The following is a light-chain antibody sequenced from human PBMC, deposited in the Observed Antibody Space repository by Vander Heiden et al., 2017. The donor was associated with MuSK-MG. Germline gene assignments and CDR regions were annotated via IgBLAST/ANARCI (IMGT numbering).Light chain of an antibody. CDR2: GAS. V-gene: IGKV3-15*01. Sequence: EIVMTQSPATLSVSPGERATLSCRASQSVSSNLAWYQQKPGQATGLLIYGASTRATGSPARFSGSGSGTEITLTISSRQSEDFAVYYCQQYKNWRPGVTFGPGTKVEIK. J-gene: IGKJ3*01. CDR3: QQYKNWRPGVT. CDR1: QSVSSN.